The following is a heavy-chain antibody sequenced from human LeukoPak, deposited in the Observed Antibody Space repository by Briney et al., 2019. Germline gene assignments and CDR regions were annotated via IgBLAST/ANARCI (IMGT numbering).Heavy chain of an antibody. V-gene: IGHV4-4*07. CDR3: AGSRNDYDFDY. CDR2: IYTSGST. J-gene: IGHJ4*02. D-gene: IGHD4-17*01. CDR1: GGSISSYY. Sequence: PSETLSLTCTVSGGSISSYYWSWIRQPAGKGLEWIGRIYTSGSTNYNPSLKSRVTISVDKSKNQFSLKLSSVTAADTAVYYCAGSRNDYDFDYWGQGTLVTVSS.